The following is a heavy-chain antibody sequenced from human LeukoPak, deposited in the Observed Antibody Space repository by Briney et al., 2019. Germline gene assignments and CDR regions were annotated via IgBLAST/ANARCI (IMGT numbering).Heavy chain of an antibody. J-gene: IGHJ4*02. CDR1: GFTFSNAW. CDR3: TTASYYYHSSGYYSSDY. CDR2: IKSKTDGGTT. D-gene: IGHD3-22*01. Sequence: PGGSLRLSCAASGFTFSNAWMSWVRQAPGKGLEWVGRIKSKTDGGTTDYAAPVKGRFTISRDDSKNTLYLQMNSLKTEDTAVYYCTTASYYYHSSGYYSSDYWGQGTLVTVSS. V-gene: IGHV3-15*01.